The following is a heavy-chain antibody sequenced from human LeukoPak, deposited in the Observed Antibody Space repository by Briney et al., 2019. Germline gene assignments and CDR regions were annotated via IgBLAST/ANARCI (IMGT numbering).Heavy chain of an antibody. CDR2: ISYDGSNK. D-gene: IGHD5-18*01. V-gene: IGHV3-30-3*01. J-gene: IGHJ4*02. Sequence: PGRSLRLSCAASGFTFSSYAMHWVRQAPGKGLEWVAAISYDGSNKYYADSVKGRFTISRDNSKNTLYLQMNSLRAEDTAVYYCARRYGYADYWGQGTLVTVSS. CDR3: ARRYGYADY. CDR1: GFTFSSYA.